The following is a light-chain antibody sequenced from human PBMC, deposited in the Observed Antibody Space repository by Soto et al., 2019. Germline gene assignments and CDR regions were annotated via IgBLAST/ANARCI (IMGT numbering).Light chain of an antibody. Sequence: DIQMTQSPSTLSASVGDRVTITCRASQSISSWLAWYQQKPGKAPKLLIYKASTLQSGVPSRFSGSGSGTEFTHTISSLQLDDFATYYCQQYNSWLTVGGGTEVEIK. V-gene: IGKV1-5*03. CDR2: KAS. CDR3: QQYNSWLT. CDR1: QSISSW. J-gene: IGKJ4*01.